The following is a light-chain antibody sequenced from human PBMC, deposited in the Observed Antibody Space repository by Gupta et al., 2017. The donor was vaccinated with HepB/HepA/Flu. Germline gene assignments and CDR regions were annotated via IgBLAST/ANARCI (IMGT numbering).Light chain of an antibody. J-gene: IGKJ4*01. Sequence: EIVLTQSPATLSLSPGERATLSCRASQSVSSYLAWYQQKPGQAPRLLIYDAPNRATGIPARFSGSGSGTDFTLTISSLEPEDFAVYYCQQRSNWLLSFGGGTKLEIK. CDR2: DAP. CDR1: QSVSSY. V-gene: IGKV3-11*01. CDR3: QQRSNWLLS.